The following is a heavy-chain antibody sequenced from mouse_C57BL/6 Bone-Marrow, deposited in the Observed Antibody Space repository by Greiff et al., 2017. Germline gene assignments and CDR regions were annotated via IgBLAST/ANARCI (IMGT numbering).Heavy chain of an antibody. CDR2: INPYNGGT. V-gene: IGHV1-19*01. CDR1: GYTFTDYY. D-gene: IGHD4-1*02. J-gene: IGHJ2*01. CDR3: TREGTTGNGGY. Sequence: EVQLQQSGPVLVKPGASVKMSCKASGYTFTDYYMNWVKQSPGKSLEWIGVINPYNGGTSYNQKFKGKATLTVDKSSSTAYMELNSLTSEDSAVYYCTREGTTGNGGYWGQGTTLTVSS.